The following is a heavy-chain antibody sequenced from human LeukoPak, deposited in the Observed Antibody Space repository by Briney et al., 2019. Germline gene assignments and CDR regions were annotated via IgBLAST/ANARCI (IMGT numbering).Heavy chain of an antibody. D-gene: IGHD2-15*01. V-gene: IGHV1-2*02. J-gene: IGHJ4*02. CDR3: ATDRTTSRYCSGGSCYSAWTDFDY. CDR2: INPNSGGT. Sequence: ASVKVSCKASGYTFTGYYMHWVRQAPGQGLEWMGWINPNSGGTNYAQKFQGRGTMTRDTSISTAYMELSRLRSDDTAVYYCATDRTTSRYCSGGSCYSAWTDFDYWSQGTQVTVSS. CDR1: GYTFTGYY.